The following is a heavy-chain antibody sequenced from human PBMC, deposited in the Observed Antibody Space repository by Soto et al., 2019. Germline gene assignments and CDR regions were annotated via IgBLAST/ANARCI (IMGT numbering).Heavy chain of an antibody. D-gene: IGHD2-15*01. J-gene: IGHJ6*02. CDR3: ASWLKGPDIGNYYYGMDV. CDR2: IMPIFRAP. CDR1: GGAFSDYA. Sequence: SVKVSCKASGGAFSDYAFSWVRQAPGQGLEWLGGIMPIFRAPDYAQKFQGRVTITADEFTRTAYMEMNSLRSEDTAVYYCASWLKGPDIGNYYYGMDVWGQGTTVTVSS. V-gene: IGHV1-69*13.